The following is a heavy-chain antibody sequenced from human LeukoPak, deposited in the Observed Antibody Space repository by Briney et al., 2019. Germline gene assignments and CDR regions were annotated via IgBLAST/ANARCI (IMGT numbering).Heavy chain of an antibody. CDR2: IYHSGST. Sequence: SGTLSLTCAVSGGSISSSNWWSWVRQPPGKGLEWIGEIYHSGSTNYNPSLKSQVTISVDKSKNQFSLKLSSVTAADTAVYYCARASITMVRGFDYWGQGTLVTVSS. J-gene: IGHJ4*02. D-gene: IGHD3-10*01. CDR3: ARASITMVRGFDY. CDR1: GGSISSSNW. V-gene: IGHV4-4*02.